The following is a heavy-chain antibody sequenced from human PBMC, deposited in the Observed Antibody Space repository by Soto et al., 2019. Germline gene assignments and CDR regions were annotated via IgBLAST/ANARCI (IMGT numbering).Heavy chain of an antibody. CDR2: ISGSGGST. D-gene: IGHD1-26*01. V-gene: IGHV3-23*01. Sequence: VGSLRLSCAASGFTFSSYAMSWVRQAPGKGLEWVSAISGSGGSTYYADSVKGRFTISRDNSKNTLYLQMNSLRAEDTAVYYCAKDRRSSGILIPRSHAFDIWGQGTMVTVSS. CDR1: GFTFSSYA. CDR3: AKDRRSSGILIPRSHAFDI. J-gene: IGHJ3*02.